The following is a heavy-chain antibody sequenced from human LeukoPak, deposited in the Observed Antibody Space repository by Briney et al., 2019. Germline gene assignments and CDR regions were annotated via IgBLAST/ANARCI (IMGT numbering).Heavy chain of an antibody. CDR3: AKRGVVIRVILVGFHKEAYYFDS. Sequence: GGSLRLSCAASGFTLSSYWMSWVRQAPGKGLEWVANIKQDGSEKYYMDSVKGRFTISRDNPKNTIYLQMNSLRAEDTAVYFCAKRGVVIRVILVGFHKEAYYFDSWGQGALVTVSS. CDR1: GFTLSSYW. D-gene: IGHD3-22*01. J-gene: IGHJ4*02. V-gene: IGHV3-7*03. CDR2: IKQDGSEK.